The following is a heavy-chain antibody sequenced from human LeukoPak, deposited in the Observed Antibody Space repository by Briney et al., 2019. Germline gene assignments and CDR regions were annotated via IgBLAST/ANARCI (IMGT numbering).Heavy chain of an antibody. D-gene: IGHD4-17*01. J-gene: IGHJ4*02. Sequence: SETLSLTCAVYGGSFSGYYWSWIRQPPGKGLEWIGEINHSGSTNYNPSLKSRVTISVDTSKNQFSLKLSSVTAADTAVYYCARIPVTTSPVDSWGQGTLVTVSS. CDR2: INHSGST. CDR3: ARIPVTTSPVDS. CDR1: GGSFSGYY. V-gene: IGHV4-34*01.